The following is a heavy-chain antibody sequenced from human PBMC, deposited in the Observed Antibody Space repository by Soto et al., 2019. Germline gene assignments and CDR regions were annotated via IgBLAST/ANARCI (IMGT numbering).Heavy chain of an antibody. V-gene: IGHV4-39*02. Sequence: SETLSLTCTVSGGSISSSSYYWGWIRQPPGKGLEWIGTIYYSGGTFYNPSLKSRVTISVDTSKNQFFLKLSSVTAADTAVYYCARDLGEAFDYWGQGTLVTVSS. CDR2: IYYSGGT. D-gene: IGHD3-16*01. CDR1: GGSISSSSYY. J-gene: IGHJ4*02. CDR3: ARDLGEAFDY.